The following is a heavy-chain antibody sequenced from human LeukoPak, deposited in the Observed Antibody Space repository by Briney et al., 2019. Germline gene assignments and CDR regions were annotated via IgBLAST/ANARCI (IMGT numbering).Heavy chain of an antibody. J-gene: IGHJ4*02. D-gene: IGHD3-22*01. CDR2: IYTSGST. Sequence: PSETLSLTCTVSGGSISSGSYYWSWIRQPAGKGLEWIGRIYTSGSTNYNPSFKSRVTISVDTSKNQFSLKLSSVTAADTAVYYCARVVYDSTSGGFDYWGQGTLVTVSS. V-gene: IGHV4-61*02. CDR1: GGSISSGSYY. CDR3: ARVVYDSTSGGFDY.